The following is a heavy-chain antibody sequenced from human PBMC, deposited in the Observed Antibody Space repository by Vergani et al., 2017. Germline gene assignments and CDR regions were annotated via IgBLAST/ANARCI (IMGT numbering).Heavy chain of an antibody. Sequence: EAQLEESGGDLVQPGGSLRLFCAASGFTFSGYSMNWVRQAPGKGLEWIAHISSTSNTMLYADSVKGRFTISRDNARNSLYLQMNSLRADDTAMYYCARDTGTSMRFDPWGQGTLVTVSS. CDR1: GFTFSGYS. J-gene: IGHJ5*02. CDR2: ISSTSNTM. D-gene: IGHD4-17*01. V-gene: IGHV3-48*04. CDR3: ARDTGTSMRFDP.